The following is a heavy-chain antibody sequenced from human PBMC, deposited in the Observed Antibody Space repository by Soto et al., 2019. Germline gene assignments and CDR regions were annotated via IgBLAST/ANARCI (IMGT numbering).Heavy chain of an antibody. D-gene: IGHD2-21*01. V-gene: IGHV3-48*01. CDR3: AREFPSDPRFDY. Sequence: PGGSLRLSCAASGFTFSSYSMNWVRQAPGKGLEWVSYISSSSSTIYYADSVKGRFTISGDNAKNSLYLQMSSLRAEDTAVYYCAREFPSDPRFDYWGQGILVTVSS. CDR1: GFTFSSYS. CDR2: ISSSSSTI. J-gene: IGHJ4*02.